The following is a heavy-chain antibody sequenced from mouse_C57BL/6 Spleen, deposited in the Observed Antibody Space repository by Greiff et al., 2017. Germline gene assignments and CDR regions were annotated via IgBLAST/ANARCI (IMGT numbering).Heavy chain of an antibody. Sequence: EVMLVESGGGLVKPGGSLKLSCAASGFTFSSYAMSWVRQTPEKRLEWVATISDGGSYTYYPDNVKGRFTISRDNAKNNLYLQMSHLKSEDTAMYYCARDSHYYYGSSSWFAYWGQGTLVTVSA. CDR1: GFTFSSYA. J-gene: IGHJ3*01. V-gene: IGHV5-4*01. CDR3: ARDSHYYYGSSSWFAY. CDR2: ISDGGSYT. D-gene: IGHD1-1*01.